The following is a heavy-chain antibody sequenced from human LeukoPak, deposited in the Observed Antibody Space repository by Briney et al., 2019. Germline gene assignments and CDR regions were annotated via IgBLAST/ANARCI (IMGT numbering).Heavy chain of an antibody. V-gene: IGHV3-7*01. CDR3: ARTHLYYSDNSGYYSYLDY. CDR1: AFTFSSYW. J-gene: IGHJ4*02. D-gene: IGHD3-22*01. Sequence: PGGSLRLSCAASAFTFSSYWMTWVRQAPGKGLEWVAKLKQDGSEKYYVHSVKGRFTISRDNAANSLYLHMNSLRAEDTAVYYCARTHLYYSDNSGYYSYLDYCGQGTLATVSS. CDR2: LKQDGSEK.